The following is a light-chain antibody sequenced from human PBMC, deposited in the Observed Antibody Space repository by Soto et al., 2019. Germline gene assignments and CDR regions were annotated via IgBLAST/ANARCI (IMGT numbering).Light chain of an antibody. CDR3: SSYARGNSYV. V-gene: IGLV2-8*01. CDR1: SNDVGGYNY. J-gene: IGLJ1*01. CDR2: EVR. Sequence: QSVLTQPPSSAGSVGQSVTISCTGTSNDVGGYNYVSWYLQYPGTAPKVLIYEVRKRPSGVPERFSGSKSGNTASLTVSGLQAEDEADYYCSSYARGNSYVFGSGNKVTVL.